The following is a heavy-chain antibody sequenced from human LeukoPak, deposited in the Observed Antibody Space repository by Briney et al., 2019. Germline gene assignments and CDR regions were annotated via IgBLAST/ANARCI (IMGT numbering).Heavy chain of an antibody. J-gene: IGHJ4*02. Sequence: GGSLRLSCAASGFTFSNDWVSWVRQAPGKGLEWVAKIKHDGGDKHYVDSVKGRFTIARDSAKNSLNLQMNSLRAEDTAVYYCARGGNYDILTGYIFVYWGRGTLVTVSS. D-gene: IGHD3-9*01. CDR2: IKHDGGDK. V-gene: IGHV3-7*03. CDR1: GFTFSNDW. CDR3: ARGGNYDILTGYIFVY.